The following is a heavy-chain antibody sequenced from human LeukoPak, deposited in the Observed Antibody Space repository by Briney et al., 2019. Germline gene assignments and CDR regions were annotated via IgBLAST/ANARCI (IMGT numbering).Heavy chain of an antibody. CDR1: GGSISSYY. V-gene: IGHV4-59*01. CDR2: IYYSGST. D-gene: IGHD3-10*01. CDR3: ARDEKGYYYST. Sequence: PSVTLSLTRTVSGGSISSYYWSWSRQPPGKGLEWIGYIYYSGSTNYNPSLKSRVTISVDTSKNQFSLKLSSVTAADTAVYYCARDEKGYYYSTWGQGTLVTVSS. J-gene: IGHJ5*02.